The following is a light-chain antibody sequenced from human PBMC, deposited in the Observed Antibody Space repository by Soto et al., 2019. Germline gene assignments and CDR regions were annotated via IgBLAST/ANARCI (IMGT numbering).Light chain of an antibody. CDR1: QSISSW. V-gene: IGKV1-5*01. CDR2: DAS. CDR3: QQYNSYSQT. J-gene: IGKJ2*01. Sequence: DIQMTQSPSTLSASVGDRVTITCRASQSISSWLAWYQQKPGKAPKLLIYDASRLESGVPSSFSGSGSGTEFTLTISSLQPDDFATYYCQQYNSYSQTFGQGTKVDIK.